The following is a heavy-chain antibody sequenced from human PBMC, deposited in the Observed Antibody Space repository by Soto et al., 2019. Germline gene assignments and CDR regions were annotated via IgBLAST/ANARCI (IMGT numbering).Heavy chain of an antibody. CDR2: ISGSGGST. D-gene: IGHD1-20*01. V-gene: IGHV3-23*01. CDR1: GFTFNGDS. J-gene: IGHJ4*02. Sequence: PGGSLRLSCAASGFTFNGDSISWVRQAPGKGLEWVSTISGSGGSTYYADSVKGRFTISRDNSNNTLFLQMSSLRAGDTAVYYCARDRYNLSGLDFWGQGTMVTVSS. CDR3: ARDRYNLSGLDF.